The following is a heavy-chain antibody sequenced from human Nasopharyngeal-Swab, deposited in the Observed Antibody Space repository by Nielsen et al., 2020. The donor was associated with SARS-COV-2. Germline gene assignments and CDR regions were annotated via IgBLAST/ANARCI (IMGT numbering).Heavy chain of an antibody. J-gene: IGHJ5*02. CDR1: GFTVSTYW. CDR2: LSTDGRST. Sequence: GESLKISCAASGFTVSTYWMHWVRQAPGKGPVWIARLSTDGRSTDYADSVKGRFTISRDDAKNTLYVQMNSLRVEDTAVYYCARAGIAVAGTWWFDPWGQGTLVTVSS. CDR3: ARAGIAVAGTWWFDP. V-gene: IGHV3-74*01. D-gene: IGHD6-19*01.